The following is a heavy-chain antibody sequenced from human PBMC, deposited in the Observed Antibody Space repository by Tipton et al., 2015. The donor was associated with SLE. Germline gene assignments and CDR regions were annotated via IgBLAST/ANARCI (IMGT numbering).Heavy chain of an antibody. CDR2: TYYRYQWFS. CDR1: GESVSSTSAS. J-gene: IGHJ4*02. CDR3: VRGNFNFDF. V-gene: IGHV6-1*01. Sequence: GLVKPSQTLSLTCAISGESVSSTSASWNWIRQSPATGLEWLGRTYYRYQWFSEYAVSVKSRITVNPDTSRNQFSLQLNSVTPEDTAVYYCVRGNFNFDFWGQGIQVTVAS. D-gene: IGHD1-7*01.